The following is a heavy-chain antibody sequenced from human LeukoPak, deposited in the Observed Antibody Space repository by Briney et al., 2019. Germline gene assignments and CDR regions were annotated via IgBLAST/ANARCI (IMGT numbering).Heavy chain of an antibody. CDR2: IYYSGST. D-gene: IGHD3-10*01. CDR1: GGSISSYY. CDR3: ARGNYGSGSYKNPFDY. J-gene: IGHJ4*02. Sequence: SETLSLTCTVSGGSISSYYWSWIRQPPGKGLEWIGYIYYSGSTNYNPSLKSRVTISVDTSENQFSLKLSSVTAADTAVYYCARGNYGSGSYKNPFDYWGQGTLVTVSS. V-gene: IGHV4-59*01.